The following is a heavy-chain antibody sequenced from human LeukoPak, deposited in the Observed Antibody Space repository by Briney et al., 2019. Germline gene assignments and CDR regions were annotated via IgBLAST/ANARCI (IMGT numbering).Heavy chain of an antibody. CDR3: TRDAYSPDVFEM. J-gene: IGHJ3*02. V-gene: IGHV4-61*02. Sequence: KPSETLSLTCTVSGASISSGPHYWSWLRQPAGQGLEGIGRIYSSGSTNYNPSLDSRVTISADTSKNQFSLTLHSVTAADTAVYYCTRDAYSPDVFEMWGQGTMVTVSS. CDR1: GASISSGPHY. D-gene: IGHD4-11*01. CDR2: IYSSGST.